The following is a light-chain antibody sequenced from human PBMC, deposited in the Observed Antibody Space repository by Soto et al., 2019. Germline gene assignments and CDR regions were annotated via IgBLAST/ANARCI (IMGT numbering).Light chain of an antibody. CDR2: AAS. CDR3: QKYNSAPLT. Sequence: DIQMTQSPSSLSASVGDRVTITCRASQDISNYLAWYQQKPGKVPKLLIYAASTLQSGVPSRFSGSGSGTHFTLTISSLQPEDVATYYCQKYNSAPLTFGGGTKVEIK. V-gene: IGKV1-27*01. CDR1: QDISNY. J-gene: IGKJ4*01.